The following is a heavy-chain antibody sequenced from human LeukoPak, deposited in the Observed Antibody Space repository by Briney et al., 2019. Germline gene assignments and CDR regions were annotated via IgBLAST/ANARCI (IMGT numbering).Heavy chain of an antibody. CDR2: IYYNGNT. CDR3: ARGRSNYYGMDV. Sequence: SETLSLTCTVSGGSISSYYWSWIRQPPGKGLEWIGYIYYNGNTNYSPSLKSRVTMSVDTSKNLFSLKVSSVTAADTAVYYCARGRSNYYGMDVWGRGTTVTVSS. J-gene: IGHJ6*02. CDR1: GGSISSYY. V-gene: IGHV4-59*01. D-gene: IGHD1-26*01.